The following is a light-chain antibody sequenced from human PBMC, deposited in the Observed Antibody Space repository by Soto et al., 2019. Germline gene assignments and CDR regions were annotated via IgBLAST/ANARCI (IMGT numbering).Light chain of an antibody. CDR1: QSISNH. CDR3: QQSYSSPPT. Sequence: EIQMTHSPSSLSASVEDRVIITCRASQSISNHLNWYQQKPGKAPKXLIFAASSLQSGVPSRFSGSRSGPDLTITLSSLQPEDFETYYCQQSYSSPPTFGQGTKVDIK. J-gene: IGKJ1*01. CDR2: AAS. V-gene: IGKV1-39*01.